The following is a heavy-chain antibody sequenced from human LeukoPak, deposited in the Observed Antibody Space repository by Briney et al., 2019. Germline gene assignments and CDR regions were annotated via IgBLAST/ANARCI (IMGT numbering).Heavy chain of an antibody. D-gene: IGHD5-18*01. Sequence: PSETLSLTCTVSGYSISSGYYWGWIRQPPGKGLEWIGYIYHSGSTYYNPSLKSRVTISVDRSKNQFSLKLSSVTAADTAVYYCARVSWSGDTAIQWGQGTLVTVSS. CDR1: GYSISSGYY. V-gene: IGHV4-38-2*02. J-gene: IGHJ4*02. CDR3: ARVSWSGDTAIQ. CDR2: IYHSGST.